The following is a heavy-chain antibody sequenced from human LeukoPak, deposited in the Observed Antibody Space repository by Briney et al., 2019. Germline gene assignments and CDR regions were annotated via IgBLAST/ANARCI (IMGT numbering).Heavy chain of an antibody. J-gene: IGHJ6*02. Sequence: GGSLRLSCAASGFTFSSYAMSWVRQAPGKGLEWVSAISGSGGSTYYADSVKGRFTISRDNSKNTLYLQMNSLRAEDTAVYYCARDSLQRKGYYYYGMDVWGQGTTVTVSS. V-gene: IGHV3-23*01. CDR3: ARDSLQRKGYYYYGMDV. CDR2: ISGSGGST. CDR1: GFTFSSYA.